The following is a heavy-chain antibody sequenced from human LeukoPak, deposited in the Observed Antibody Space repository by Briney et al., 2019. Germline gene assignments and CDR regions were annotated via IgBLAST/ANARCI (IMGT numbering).Heavy chain of an antibody. V-gene: IGHV3-30*18. D-gene: IGHD6-13*01. J-gene: IGHJ2*01. CDR2: ISYDGSNK. CDR1: GCTFSSYG. Sequence: QSGGSLRLSCAASGCTFSSYGMHWVRQAPGKGLEWVAVISYDGSNKYYADSVKGRFTISRDNSKNTLYLQMNSLRAEDTAVYYCAKVRAEAGFWYFDLWGRGTLVTVSS. CDR3: AKVRAEAGFWYFDL.